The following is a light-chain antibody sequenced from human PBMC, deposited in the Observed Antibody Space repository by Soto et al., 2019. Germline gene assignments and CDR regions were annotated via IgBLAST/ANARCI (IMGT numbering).Light chain of an antibody. CDR3: QQYDNLPLT. Sequence: DVQMTQSPSSLSASVGDRVTITCQASQNINNYLNWYQQKPGKAPKLLIYDASNLETGVPSRFSGSGSGTDFTFTISSLQPEDIATYYCQQYDNLPLTFCGGTKVDIK. V-gene: IGKV1-33*01. CDR1: QNINNY. J-gene: IGKJ4*01. CDR2: DAS.